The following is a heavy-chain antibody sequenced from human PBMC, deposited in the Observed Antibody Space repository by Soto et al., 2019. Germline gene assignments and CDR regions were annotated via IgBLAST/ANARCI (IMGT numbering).Heavy chain of an antibody. Sequence: QVQLVESGGGVVQPGRSLRLSCAASGFTFSSYAMHWVRQAPGKGLEWVAVISYDGSNKYYADSVKGRFTISRDNSKDTLYLQMNSLRVKDTAVYYCAKGGWFGQSSSDVFDFWGQGTLVTVSS. CDR3: AKGGWFGQSSSDVFDF. CDR2: ISYDGSNK. V-gene: IGHV3-30-3*01. CDR1: GFTFSSYA. D-gene: IGHD3-10*01. J-gene: IGHJ4*02.